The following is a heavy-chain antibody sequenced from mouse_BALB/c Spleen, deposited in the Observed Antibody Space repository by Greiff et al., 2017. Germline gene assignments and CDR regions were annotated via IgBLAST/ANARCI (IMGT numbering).Heavy chain of an antibody. D-gene: IGHD2-4*01. CDR3: ARDDDYGFDY. CDR1: GISITTGNYR. J-gene: IGHJ2*01. Sequence: VQLKESGPGLVKPSQTVSLTCTVTGISITTGNYRWSWIRQFPGNKLEWIGYIYYSGTITYNPSLTSRTTITRDTSKNQFFLEMNSLTAEATATYYCARDDDYGFDYWGQGTTLTVSS. CDR2: IYYSGTI. V-gene: IGHV3-5*02.